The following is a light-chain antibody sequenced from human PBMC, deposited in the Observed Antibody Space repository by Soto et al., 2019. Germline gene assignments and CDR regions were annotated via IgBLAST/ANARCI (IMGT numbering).Light chain of an antibody. CDR1: QSVSIN. V-gene: IGKV3-15*01. CDR3: QQFDKWPTT. CDR2: GAS. J-gene: IGKJ1*01. Sequence: EIVMTQSPATLSVSPGERATLSCRASQSVSINFAWYQQKPGQAPRLLSYGASTRATGIPARVSGSGSGTEFTLTISSLQSEDFAVYYCQQFDKWPTTFGQGTKV.